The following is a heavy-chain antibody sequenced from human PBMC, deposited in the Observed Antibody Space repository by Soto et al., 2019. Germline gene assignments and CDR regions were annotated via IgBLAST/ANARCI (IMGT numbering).Heavy chain of an antibody. V-gene: IGHV3-74*01. CDR1: GFTFSSYW. J-gene: IGHJ6*02. D-gene: IGHD6-6*01. CDR3: ARDGAARPIYGMDV. Sequence: PGGSLRLSCAASGFTFSSYWMHWFRQAPGKGLVWVSRINSDGSSTSYADSVKGRFTISRDNAKNTLYLQMNSLRAEDTAVYYCARDGAARPIYGMDVWGQGTTVTVSS. CDR2: INSDGSST.